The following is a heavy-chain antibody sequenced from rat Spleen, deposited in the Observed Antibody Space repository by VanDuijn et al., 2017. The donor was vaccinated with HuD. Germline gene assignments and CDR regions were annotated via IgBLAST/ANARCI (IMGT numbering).Heavy chain of an antibody. D-gene: IGHD1-11*01. J-gene: IGHJ3*01. CDR1: GFTYSNYV. V-gene: IGHV5S13*01. CDR3: ARHPSNYGWFAY. CDR2: ISTGGGNT. Sequence: EVQLVESGGGLVQPGRSLKLSCAASGFTYSNYVMAWVRQAPTKGLEWVASISTGGGNTYYRDSVKGRFTISRDNAKNTLSLQMDSLRSEDTATYYCARHPSNYGWFAYWGQGTLVTVSS.